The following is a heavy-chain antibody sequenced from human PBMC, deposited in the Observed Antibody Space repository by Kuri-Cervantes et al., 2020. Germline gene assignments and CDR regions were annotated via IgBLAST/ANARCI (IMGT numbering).Heavy chain of an antibody. V-gene: IGHV3-66*01. CDR1: GFTVSSNY. CDR3: ARVGSRRASHFDY. D-gene: IGHD2-15*01. J-gene: IGHJ4*02. CDR2: IYSGGST. Sequence: GESLKISCAASGFTVSSNYMSWVRQAPGKGLEWVSVIYSGGSTYYADSVKGRFTISRDNSKNTLYLQMNSLRAEDTAVYYCARVGSRRASHFDYWGQGTLVTVSS.